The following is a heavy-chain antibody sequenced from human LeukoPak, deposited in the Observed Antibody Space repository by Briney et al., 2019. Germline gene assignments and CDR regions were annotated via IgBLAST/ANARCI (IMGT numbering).Heavy chain of an antibody. CDR3: ARGEIAAAAPFDY. Sequence: GGSLRLSCAASGFTFSSYEMNWVRQAPGKGLEWVSYISSSGSTIYYADSVKGRFTISRDNAKNSLYLQMNSPRAEDTAVYYCARGEIAAAAPFDYWGQGTLVTVSS. D-gene: IGHD6-13*01. J-gene: IGHJ4*02. CDR1: GFTFSSYE. CDR2: ISSSGSTI. V-gene: IGHV3-48*03.